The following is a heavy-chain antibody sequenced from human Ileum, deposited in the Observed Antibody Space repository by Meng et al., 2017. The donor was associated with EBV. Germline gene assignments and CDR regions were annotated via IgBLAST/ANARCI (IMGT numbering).Heavy chain of an antibody. V-gene: IGHV1-18*01. J-gene: IGHJ4*02. CDR3: ARAGNGGSYYFTY. Sequence: QIQLGQAGSGVKKPGDSVKVSCKASGYTFSNYGISWLRQAPGQGLEWMGWISAYNGNTNYAQNLQGRVTMTTDTSTGTAYMEVRSLRSDDTAVYYCARAGNGGSYYFTYWGQGTLVTVSS. CDR1: GYTFSNYG. CDR2: ISAYNGNT. D-gene: IGHD1-26*01.